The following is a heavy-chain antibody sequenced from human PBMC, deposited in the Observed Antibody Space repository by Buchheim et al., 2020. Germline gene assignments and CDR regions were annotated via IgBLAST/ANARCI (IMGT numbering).Heavy chain of an antibody. CDR3: ARGVYSYRSGWTGRWSS. CDR1: GGSFSDYY. Sequence: QVQLQQWGAGLLKPSETLSLTCAVYGGSFSDYYWSWIRQPPGKGLEWIGEINHSGSTGKNTSLKSRVTISVDTSKNQFSLKLRSVTAADTAMYYCARGVYSYRSGWTGRWSSWGQGTL. J-gene: IGHJ5*02. V-gene: IGHV4-34*01. D-gene: IGHD6-19*01. CDR2: INHSGST.